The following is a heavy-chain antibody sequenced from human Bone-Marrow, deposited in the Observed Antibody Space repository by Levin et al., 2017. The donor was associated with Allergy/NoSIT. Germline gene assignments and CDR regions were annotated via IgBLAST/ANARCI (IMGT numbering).Heavy chain of an antibody. Sequence: SETLSLTCTVSGGSISSYYWSWIRQPAGKGLEWIGRIYTSGSTNYNPSLKSRVTMSVDTSKNQFSLKLSSVTAADTAVYYCARGHYYDSSGYVGYFDYWGQGTLVTVSS. CDR3: ARGHYYDSSGYVGYFDY. CDR2: IYTSGST. V-gene: IGHV4-4*07. J-gene: IGHJ4*02. D-gene: IGHD3-22*01. CDR1: GGSISSYY.